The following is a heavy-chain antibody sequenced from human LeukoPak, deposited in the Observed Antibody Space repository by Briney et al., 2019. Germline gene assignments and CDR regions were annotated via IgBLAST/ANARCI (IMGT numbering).Heavy chain of an antibody. Sequence: SETLSLTCTVSGGSIRSSSYYWGWIRQPPGKGLEWIGSFYYSGNTYYNPSLKSRVTISGDTSKNQFSLKLSSVTAADTAVYYCARLSMLGYCSGSCSLAMDVWGKGTTVTISS. CDR2: FYYSGNT. V-gene: IGHV4-39*01. D-gene: IGHD2-15*01. CDR3: ARLSMLGYCSGSCSLAMDV. J-gene: IGHJ6*04. CDR1: GGSIRSSSYY.